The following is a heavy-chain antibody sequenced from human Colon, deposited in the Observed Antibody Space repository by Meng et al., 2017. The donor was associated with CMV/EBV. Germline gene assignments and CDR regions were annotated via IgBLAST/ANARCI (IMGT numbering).Heavy chain of an antibody. D-gene: IGHD6-25*01. J-gene: IGHJ4*02. CDR1: GYTFTGYF. CDR2: INIHNGNT. V-gene: IGHV1-18*04. Sequence: ASVKVSCKASGYTFTGYFIHWVRQAPGQGLEWMGWINIHNGNTEYAQTIRDRVTMTTDISTTTAYMELRSLRSDDTAVYFCATLKAGYYFDSWGQGTLVTVSS. CDR3: ATLKAGYYFDS.